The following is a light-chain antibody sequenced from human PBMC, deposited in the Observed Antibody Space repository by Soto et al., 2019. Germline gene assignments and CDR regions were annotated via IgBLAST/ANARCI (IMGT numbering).Light chain of an antibody. J-gene: IGKJ4*01. V-gene: IGKV3-20*01. CDR1: QSVSSTY. Sequence: EIVLTQSPGTLSLSPGERATLSCRASQSVSSTYLAWYQQKPGQAPRLLIYGASSRATGIPDRFSGSVSGTDFTLTISSLEPEDFAVYYCQHYGSSRGTFGGGTKVEIK. CDR3: QHYGSSRGT. CDR2: GAS.